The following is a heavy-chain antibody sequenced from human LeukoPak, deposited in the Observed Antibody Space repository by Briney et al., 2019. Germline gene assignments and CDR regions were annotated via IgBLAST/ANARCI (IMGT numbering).Heavy chain of an antibody. J-gene: IGHJ6*02. CDR3: AKSHYYDSSGYTYYYYGMDV. Sequence: PGGSLRLSCAASGFTFSSYAMSWVRQAPGKGLEWASAISGSGGSTYYADSVKGRFTISRDNSKNTLYLQMNSLRAEDTAVYYCAKSHYYDSSGYTYYYYGMDVWGQGTTVTVSS. CDR2: ISGSGGST. D-gene: IGHD3-22*01. V-gene: IGHV3-23*01. CDR1: GFTFSSYA.